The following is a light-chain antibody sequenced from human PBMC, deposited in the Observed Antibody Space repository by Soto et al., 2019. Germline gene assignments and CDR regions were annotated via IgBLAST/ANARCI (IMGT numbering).Light chain of an antibody. CDR3: GTWDSSLSAGI. CDR2: DNS. V-gene: IGLV1-51*01. Sequence: QSVLTQPPSVSGAPGQKVTISCSGSSTNIGNNYVSWYQHLPGTAPILLIYDNSERPSGIPDRFSGSKSGTSATLGITGLQTGDEADYYCGTWDSSLSAGIFGGGTKVTVL. CDR1: STNIGNNY. J-gene: IGLJ2*01.